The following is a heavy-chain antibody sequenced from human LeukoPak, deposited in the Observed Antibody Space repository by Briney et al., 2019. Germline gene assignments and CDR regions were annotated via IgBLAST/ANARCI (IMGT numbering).Heavy chain of an antibody. J-gene: IGHJ6*03. D-gene: IGHD5-12*01. CDR1: GGSISSGNYY. V-gene: IGHV4-61*02. CDR3: ARGYDYYYYYYMDV. CDR2: IYTGGST. Sequence: SETLSLTCTVAGGSISSGNYYWSWIRQPAGKGLEWIGRIYTGGSTNYNPSLKSRVTISVDTSKNQFSLKLSSVTAADTAVYYCARGYDYYYYYYMDVWGKGTPVTVSS.